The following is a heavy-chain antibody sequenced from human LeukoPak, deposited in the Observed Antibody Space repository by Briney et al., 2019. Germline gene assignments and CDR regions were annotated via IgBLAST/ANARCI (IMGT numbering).Heavy chain of an antibody. Sequence: ASVKVSCKASGYTFTGYDINWVRQATGQGLEWMGWMNPNSGNTGYAQKFQGRVTMTRNTSISTAYMELSSLRSEDTAVYYCASRSYDYVWGSYSLADYWGQGTLVTVSS. D-gene: IGHD3-16*01. J-gene: IGHJ4*02. CDR1: GYTFTGYD. V-gene: IGHV1-8*01. CDR3: ASRSYDYVWGSYSLADY. CDR2: MNPNSGNT.